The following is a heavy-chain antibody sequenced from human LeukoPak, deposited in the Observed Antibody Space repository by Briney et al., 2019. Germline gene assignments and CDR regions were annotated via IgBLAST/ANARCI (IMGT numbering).Heavy chain of an antibody. CDR2: INPYSGGT. CDR1: GYTFTAYY. CDR3: ARGYYDSTLYYYYMDV. V-gene: IGHV1-2*02. Sequence: ASVKVSCKASGYTFTAYYIHWVRQAPGQGLEWMGWINPYSGGTNYAQKFQGRVTMTRDTSISTAYMELSRLRSDDTAVYYCARGYYDSTLYYYYMDVWGKGTTVTISS. D-gene: IGHD3-22*01. J-gene: IGHJ6*03.